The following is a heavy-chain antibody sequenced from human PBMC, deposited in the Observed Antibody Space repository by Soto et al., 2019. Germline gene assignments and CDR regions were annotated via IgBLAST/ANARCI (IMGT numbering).Heavy chain of an antibody. CDR2: ILVDGRT. CDR1: GFMCSSYD. CDR3: AKATATGGGAFDI. D-gene: IGHD2-8*02. Sequence: XESLRLSCAASGFMCSSYDMSWVRQAPGKGLEWVSTILVDGRTFYVDSVKGRFTISRDNSKNTVYLQMNSLTAGDTALYYCAKATATGGGAFDICGQGTMVTVSS. V-gene: IGHV3-23*01. J-gene: IGHJ3*02.